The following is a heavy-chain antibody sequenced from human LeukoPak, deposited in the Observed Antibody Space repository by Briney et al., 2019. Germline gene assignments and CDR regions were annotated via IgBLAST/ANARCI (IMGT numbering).Heavy chain of an antibody. CDR2: IYSGGST. Sequence: GGSLRLSCAASGFTVSSNYMSWVRQAPGKGLEWVSVIYSGGSTYYADSAKGRFTISRDNSKNTLDLQMNSLRAEDTAVYYCARVNTVTTYGEYFQHWGQGTLVTVSS. CDR1: GFTVSSNY. D-gene: IGHD4-17*01. V-gene: IGHV3-53*01. CDR3: ARVNTVTTYGEYFQH. J-gene: IGHJ1*01.